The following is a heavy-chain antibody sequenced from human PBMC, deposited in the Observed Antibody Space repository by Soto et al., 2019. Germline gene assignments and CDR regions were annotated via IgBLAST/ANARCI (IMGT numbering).Heavy chain of an antibody. Sequence: PGGSLRLSCAASGFTFDDYAIHWVRQVPWKGLEWVSGINWNSGSIGYGDSVKGRFAISRDNAKNSLHLQMNSLSAEDTAFYYCVKDESINWYSGHFRHWGQGTLVTVSS. CDR3: VKDESINWYSGHFRH. CDR1: GFTFDDYA. J-gene: IGHJ1*01. V-gene: IGHV3-9*01. CDR2: INWNSGSI. D-gene: IGHD6-13*01.